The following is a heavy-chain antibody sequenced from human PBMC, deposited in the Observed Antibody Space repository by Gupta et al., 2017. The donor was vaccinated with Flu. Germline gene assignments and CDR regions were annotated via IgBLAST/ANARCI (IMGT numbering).Heavy chain of an antibody. CDR2: IYYSGST. J-gene: IGHJ6*02. V-gene: IGHV4-39*01. CDR3: ASLQQLRLPVNYGMDV. D-gene: IGHD6-13*01. Sequence: QLQLPESGPGLVKPSETLSLTCTVSGGSISSRSYSWGWLRQPPGKGLEWIGSIYYSGSTYYNPSLKSRVTISVDTSKNQFSLKLSSVTAADTAVYYCASLQQLRLPVNYGMDVWGQGTTVTVSS. CDR1: GGSISSRSYS.